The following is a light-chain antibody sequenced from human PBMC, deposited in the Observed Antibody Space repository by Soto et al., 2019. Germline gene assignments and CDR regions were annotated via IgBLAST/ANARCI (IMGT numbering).Light chain of an antibody. V-gene: IGLV1-40*01. CDR3: QSFDSDWSVV. CDR2: GSN. Sequence: QSVLTQAPSVSGAPGQRVTIYCTGSSSNIGAGNDVHRYQQLPGTAPKLLIYGSNNRPSGVPDRFSVSKSGTSASLAITGLQAEDEADYYCQSFDSDWSVVFGGGTKL. CDR1: SSNIGAGND. J-gene: IGLJ3*02.